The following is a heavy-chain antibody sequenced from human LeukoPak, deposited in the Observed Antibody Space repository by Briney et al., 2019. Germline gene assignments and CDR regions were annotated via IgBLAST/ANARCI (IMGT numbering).Heavy chain of an antibody. Sequence: QPGGSLILSCAASGFAFRTYEMNWVRQAPGKGLEWVSYISSSGSTIYYADSVKGRFTISRDNAKKSLYLQMNSLRAEDTAVYYCARESRAGYDDVWESYRYTGLDYWGQGTLVTVSS. D-gene: IGHD3-16*02. CDR1: GFAFRTYE. CDR2: ISSSGSTI. J-gene: IGHJ4*02. V-gene: IGHV3-48*03. CDR3: ARESRAGYDDVWESYRYTGLDY.